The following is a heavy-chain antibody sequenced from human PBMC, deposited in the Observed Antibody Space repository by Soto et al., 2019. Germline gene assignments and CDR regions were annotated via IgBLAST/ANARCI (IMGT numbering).Heavy chain of an antibody. CDR2: INPNSGGT. CDR1: GYTFTGYY. V-gene: IGHV1-2*04. D-gene: IGHD2-2*01. Sequence: ASVKVSGKASGYTFTGYYMHWVRQAPGQGLEWMGWINPNSGGTNYAQSFQGWVTMTRDTSISTAYMELSRLRSDDTAVYYCARTHCSSTRCYVGSWDYWGQGTLVTVSS. J-gene: IGHJ4*02. CDR3: ARTHCSSTRCYVGSWDY.